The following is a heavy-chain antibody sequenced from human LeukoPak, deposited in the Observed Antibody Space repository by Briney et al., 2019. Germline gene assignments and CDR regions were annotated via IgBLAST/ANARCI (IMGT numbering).Heavy chain of an antibody. V-gene: IGHV3-7*01. CDR3: ARDRWGYSYGGD. CDR2: IKEDGREK. D-gene: IGHD5-18*01. J-gene: IGHJ4*02. CDR1: GFTFSSYE. Sequence: GGSLRLSCAASGFTFSSYEMNWVRQAPGKGLEWVANIKEDGREKFYVDSVRGRFTISRDNAKNSLYLQMNSLRAEDTAVYYCARDRWGYSYGGDWGQGTLVTVSS.